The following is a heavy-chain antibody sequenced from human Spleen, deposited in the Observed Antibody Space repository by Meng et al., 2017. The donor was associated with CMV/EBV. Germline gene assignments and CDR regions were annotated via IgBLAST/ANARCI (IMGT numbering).Heavy chain of an antibody. CDR2: ISAYCGNR. Sequence: ASVKVSCKTSGSTFTSYDITWVRQAPGQGLEWMGWISAYCGNRNYAQKFQGRVTMTTDTSTSTAYMELRSLRSDDTAVYYCARGGGANYPLPDYWGQGTLVTVSS. V-gene: IGHV1-18*01. CDR1: GSTFTSYD. D-gene: IGHD4/OR15-4a*01. CDR3: ARGGGANYPLPDY. J-gene: IGHJ4*02.